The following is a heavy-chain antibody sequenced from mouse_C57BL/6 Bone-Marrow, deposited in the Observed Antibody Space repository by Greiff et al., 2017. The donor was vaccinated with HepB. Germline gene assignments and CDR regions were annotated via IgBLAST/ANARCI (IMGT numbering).Heavy chain of an antibody. CDR3: ARQYLYDGYRAY. D-gene: IGHD2-3*01. V-gene: IGHV5-12*01. J-gene: IGHJ3*01. CDR1: GFTFSDYY. Sequence: EVMLVESGGGLVQPGGSLKLSCAASGFTFSDYYMYWVRQTPEKRLEWVAYISNGGGSTYYPDTVKGRFTISRDNAKNTLYLQMSRLKSEDTAMYYCARQYLYDGYRAYWGQGTLVTVSA. CDR2: ISNGGGST.